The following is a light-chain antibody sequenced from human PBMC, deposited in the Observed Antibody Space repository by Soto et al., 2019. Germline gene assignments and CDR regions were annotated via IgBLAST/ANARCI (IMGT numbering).Light chain of an antibody. CDR1: SGHSRYA. CDR2: LNSDGSH. V-gene: IGLV4-69*01. CDR3: QTRGTDIQV. Sequence: QLVLTQSPSASASLGASVKLTCTLSSGHSRYAIAWHQQQPEKGPRYLMKLNSDGSHSKGDGIPDRFSGSSSGSERYLTISSLQSEDEADYYCQTRGTDIQVFGGGTKLTVL. J-gene: IGLJ3*02.